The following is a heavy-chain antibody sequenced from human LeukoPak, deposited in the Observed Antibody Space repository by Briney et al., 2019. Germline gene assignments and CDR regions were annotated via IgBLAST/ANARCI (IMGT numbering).Heavy chain of an antibody. V-gene: IGHV1-2*02. CDR3: ATGGYCSGGSCYPFYY. J-gene: IGHJ4*02. CDR1: GYTFTGYY. Sequence: ASVKVSCKASGYTFTGYYMQWVRQAPGQGLEWMGWINPNSGGTNYAQKFQGRVTMTRDTSISTAYMELSRLRSDDTAVYYCATGGYCSGGSCYPFYYWGQGTLVTVSS. CDR2: INPNSGGT. D-gene: IGHD2-15*01.